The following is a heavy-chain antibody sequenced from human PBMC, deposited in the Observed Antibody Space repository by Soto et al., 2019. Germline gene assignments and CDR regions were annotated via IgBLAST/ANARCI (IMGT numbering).Heavy chain of an antibody. CDR2: IRSGANNYLT. CDR1: GFSFTDSA. D-gene: IGHD3-16*01. CDR3: ARGGGMGVNDH. V-gene: IGHV3-73*01. J-gene: IGHJ4*02. Sequence: GGSLRLSCAASGFSFTDSAMHWVRQAPGKGLEWIARIRSGANNYLTAYPASVTGRFTISRDDSKNTAYLQMDGLTSEDTAMYFCARGGGMGVNDHWGQGIMVTVSS.